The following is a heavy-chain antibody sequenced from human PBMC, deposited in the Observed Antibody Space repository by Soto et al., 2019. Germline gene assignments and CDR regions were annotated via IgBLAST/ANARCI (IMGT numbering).Heavy chain of an antibody. CDR1: GFTFDDYA. D-gene: IGHD2-15*01. V-gene: IGHV3-9*01. J-gene: IGHJ3*02. CDR2: ISWNSGSI. Sequence: GGSLRLSCAASGFTFDDYAMHWVRQAPGKGLEWVSGISWNSGSIGYADSVKGRFTISRDNSKNTLYLQMNSLRAEDTAVYYCARAVVAATFDIWGQGTMVTVS. CDR3: ARAVVAATFDI.